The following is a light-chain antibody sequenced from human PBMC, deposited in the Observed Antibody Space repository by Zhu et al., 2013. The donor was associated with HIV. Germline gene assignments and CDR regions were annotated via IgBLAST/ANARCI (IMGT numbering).Light chain of an antibody. CDR3: CSYAGSSTWV. V-gene: IGLV2-23*02. CDR1: TTDAGSYNF. CDR2: EVT. J-gene: IGLJ3*02. Sequence: QSALTQPASVSGSPGQSITISCTGTTTDAGSYNFVSWYQQHPGEAPRLMVFEVTKRPSGVSGRFSGSKSGNTASLTISGLQAEDEADYYCCSYAGSSTWVFGGGTKLTVL.